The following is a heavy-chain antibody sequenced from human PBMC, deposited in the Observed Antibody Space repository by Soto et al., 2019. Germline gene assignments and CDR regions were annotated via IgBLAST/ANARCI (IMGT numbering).Heavy chain of an antibody. CDR2: INHSGST. V-gene: IGHV4-34*01. CDR1: GGSFSGYY. Sequence: SETLSLTCAVYGGSFSGYYWSWIRQPPGKGLEWIGEINHSGSTNYNPSLKSRVTISVDTSKNQFSLKLSSVTAADTAVYYCARRLLCFGELFPQDYYYYYGMDVWGQGTTVTVSS. D-gene: IGHD3-10*01. J-gene: IGHJ6*02. CDR3: ARRLLCFGELFPQDYYYYYGMDV.